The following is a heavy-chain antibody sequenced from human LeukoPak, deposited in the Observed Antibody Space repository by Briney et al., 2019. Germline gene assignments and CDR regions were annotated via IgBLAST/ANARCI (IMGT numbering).Heavy chain of an antibody. J-gene: IGHJ4*02. Sequence: ASVKVSCKASGYTFTSYDINWVRQAPGQGLEWMGWINPNSGGTNYAQKFQGRVTMTRDTSISTAYMELSRLRSDDTAVYYCARGDSSSYYLIYWGQGTLVTVSS. V-gene: IGHV1-2*02. CDR3: ARGDSSSYYLIY. CDR1: GYTFTSYD. CDR2: INPNSGGT. D-gene: IGHD3-22*01.